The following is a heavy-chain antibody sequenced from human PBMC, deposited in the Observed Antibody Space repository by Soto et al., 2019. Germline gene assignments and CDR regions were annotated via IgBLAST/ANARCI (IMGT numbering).Heavy chain of an antibody. CDR3: ARGRLRVTTVTTFTFDY. CDR2: INPNSGGT. D-gene: IGHD4-17*01. CDR1: GYTFTGYY. V-gene: IGHV1-2*04. Sequence: QVQLVQSGAEVKKPGASVKVSCKASGYTFTGYYMHWVRQAPGQGLEWMGWINPNSGGTNYAQKFQGWDTMTRDPSISTAYMELSRLRSDDTAVYYCARGRLRVTTVTTFTFDYWGQGTLVTVSS. J-gene: IGHJ4*02.